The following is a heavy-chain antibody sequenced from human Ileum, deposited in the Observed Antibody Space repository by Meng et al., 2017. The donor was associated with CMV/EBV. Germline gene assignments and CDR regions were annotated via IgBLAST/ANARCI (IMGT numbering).Heavy chain of an antibody. D-gene: IGHD3-16*01. CDR2: IIPIFGTA. V-gene: IGHV1-69*05. CDR1: GGTFSTHA. J-gene: IGHJ4*02. CDR3: ARGRVLGAAHY. Sequence: CKASGGTFSTHAINWVRQAPGQGLEWMGGIIPIFGTAKYTQRFQGRVTITTDESTRTAYMELSSLRSEDTAVYYCARGRVLGAAHYWGQGTLVTVSS.